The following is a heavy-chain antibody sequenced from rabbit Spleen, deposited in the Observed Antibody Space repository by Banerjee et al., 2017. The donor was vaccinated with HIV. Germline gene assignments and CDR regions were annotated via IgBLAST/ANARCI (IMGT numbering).Heavy chain of an antibody. CDR2: AYAGSSGST. V-gene: IGHV1S40*01. CDR3: ARDAGASFSACGMDL. J-gene: IGHJ6*01. CDR1: GCSFLEVSCNIGYD. Sequence: HSLEDSGTGVVDPGACLPLSCEEAGCSFLEVSCNIGYDMCWGRQAPGKGLEWVACAYAGSSGSTYSATWAKGRFTISKTSSTTVTLQMTSLTAADTATYFCARDAGASFSACGMDLWGPGTLVTVS. D-gene: IGHD8-1*01.